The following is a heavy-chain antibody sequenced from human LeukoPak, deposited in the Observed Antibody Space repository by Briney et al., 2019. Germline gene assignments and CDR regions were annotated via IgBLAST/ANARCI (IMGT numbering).Heavy chain of an antibody. J-gene: IGHJ4*02. D-gene: IGHD1-26*01. CDR1: GLTFSTYS. V-gene: IGHV3-48*01. CDR2: ISGSSSTI. Sequence: GGSLRLSCAASGLTFSTYSMNWVRQAPGKGLEWVSYISGSSSTIYYADSVKGRFTISRDNAKNSLYLQMNSLRAEDTAAYYCARGLNRGSYWVLDYWGQGTLVTVSS. CDR3: ARGLNRGSYWVLDY.